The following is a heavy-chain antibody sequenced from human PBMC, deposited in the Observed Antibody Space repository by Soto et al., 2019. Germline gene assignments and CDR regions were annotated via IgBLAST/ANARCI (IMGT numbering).Heavy chain of an antibody. Sequence: SETLSLTCTVSGGSISSYYWSWIRQPPRKGLEWIGYIYYSGSTNYNPSLKSRVTISVDTSKNQFSLKLSSVTAADTAVYYCARGWIAGSYRAYYGMDVWGQGTMVTVSS. CDR1: GGSISSYY. J-gene: IGHJ6*02. D-gene: IGHD3-10*01. CDR3: ARGWIAGSYRAYYGMDV. CDR2: IYYSGST. V-gene: IGHV4-59*01.